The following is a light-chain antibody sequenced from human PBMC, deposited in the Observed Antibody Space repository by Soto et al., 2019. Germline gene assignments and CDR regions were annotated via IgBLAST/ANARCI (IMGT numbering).Light chain of an antibody. Sequence: ESRLSQSPATLTKSPGERATLSCRASQSVNSYLAWYQQKPGQAPRLLIYDASDRATGIPARFSGSGSGTDFTLTISSLEPEDFAVYYCQQRSNWPRTFGLGTKVDIK. CDR1: QSVNSY. V-gene: IGKV3-11*01. CDR3: QQRSNWPRT. J-gene: IGKJ1*01. CDR2: DAS.